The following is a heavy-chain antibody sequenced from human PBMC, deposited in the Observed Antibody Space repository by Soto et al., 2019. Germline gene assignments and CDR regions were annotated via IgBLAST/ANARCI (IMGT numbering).Heavy chain of an antibody. CDR1: GFTFNNYA. CDR2: ISGGGDTT. V-gene: IGHV3-23*01. Sequence: EVQLLESGGGLVQPGGSLRLSCAASGFTFNNYAMTWVRQAPGKELEWVSAISGGGDTTSYADSVKGRFTVSRDGSKNRLYLQMSSLRAEDTALYYCAKGRGGSGSLTPRVDFWGQGTLVTVSS. J-gene: IGHJ4*02. CDR3: AKGRGGSGSLTPRVDF. D-gene: IGHD3-10*01.